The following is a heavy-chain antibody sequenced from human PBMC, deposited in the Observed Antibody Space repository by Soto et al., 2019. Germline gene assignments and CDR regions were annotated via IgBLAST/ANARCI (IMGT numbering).Heavy chain of an antibody. CDR2: IRSKAYGGTT. CDR1: GFTFGDYA. V-gene: IGHV3-49*03. J-gene: IGHJ6*02. Sequence: PGGSLRLSCTASGFTFGDYAMSWFRQAPGKGLEWVGFIRSKAYGGTTEYAASVKGRFTISRDDSKSIAYLQMNSLKTEDTAVYYCTRSWSEILSYYYYYGMDVWGQGTTVTVSS. CDR3: TRSWSEILSYYYYYGMDV. D-gene: IGHD3-3*01.